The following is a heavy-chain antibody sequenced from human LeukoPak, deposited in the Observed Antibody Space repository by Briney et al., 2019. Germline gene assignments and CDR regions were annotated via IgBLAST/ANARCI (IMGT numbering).Heavy chain of an antibody. CDR1: GFTVSTYY. J-gene: IGHJ3*02. Sequence: PGGSLRLCCAASGFTVSTYYMTWVRQAPGKGLEWVSVFYIDGTTYYADFAKGRFTISRDSSTNTLFLQMNSLRVEDTAVYYCARTFSRPNNAFDIWGQGTMVTVSS. D-gene: IGHD2/OR15-2a*01. CDR2: FYIDGTT. V-gene: IGHV3-53*01. CDR3: ARTFSRPNNAFDI.